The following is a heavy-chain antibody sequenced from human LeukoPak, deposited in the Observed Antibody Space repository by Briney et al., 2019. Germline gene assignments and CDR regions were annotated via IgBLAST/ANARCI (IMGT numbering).Heavy chain of an antibody. CDR2: IYYGGST. CDR1: GGSISSYY. D-gene: IGHD3-22*01. Sequence: SETLSLTCTVSGGSISSYYWSWIRQPPGKGLEWIGYIYYGGSTNYNPSLKSRVTISVDTSKNQFSLKLSSVTAADTAVYYCARDQYYYDSSGYLTFDYWGQGTLVTVSS. V-gene: IGHV4-59*12. J-gene: IGHJ4*02. CDR3: ARDQYYYDSSGYLTFDY.